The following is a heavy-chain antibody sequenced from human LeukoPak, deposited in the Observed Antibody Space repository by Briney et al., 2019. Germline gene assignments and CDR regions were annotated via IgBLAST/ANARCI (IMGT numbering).Heavy chain of an antibody. V-gene: IGHV4-59*08. Sequence: PSETLSLTCTVSGGSINSHYWSWIRQPPGKGLEWIGYIFNGGSTNYNPSLKSRVTISVDTSKNQFSLKLSSVTAADTAVYYCATADGGYWGQGTLVTVSS. CDR2: IFNGGST. CDR1: GGSINSHY. J-gene: IGHJ4*02. CDR3: ATADGGY.